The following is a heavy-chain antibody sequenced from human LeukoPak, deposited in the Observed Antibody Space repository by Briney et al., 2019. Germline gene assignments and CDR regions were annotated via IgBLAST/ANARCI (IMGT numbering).Heavy chain of an antibody. Sequence: GGSLRLSCVASGFTFSSYSMNCVRQAPGKGLEWVSSISSSSSYIYYADSVKGRFTIPRDNAKNSLYLQMNSLRAEDTAVYYCARMAVLVGATSRGGIDYWGQGTLVTVSS. V-gene: IGHV3-21*01. J-gene: IGHJ4*02. CDR1: GFTFSSYS. CDR2: ISSSSSYI. D-gene: IGHD1-26*01. CDR3: ARMAVLVGATSRGGIDY.